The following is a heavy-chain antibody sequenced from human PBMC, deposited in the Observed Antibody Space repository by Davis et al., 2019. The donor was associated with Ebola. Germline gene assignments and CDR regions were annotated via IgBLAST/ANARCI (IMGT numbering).Heavy chain of an antibody. CDR2: ISSSSSYI. J-gene: IGHJ4*02. CDR3: ARGPFDY. Sequence: GESLKISCAASGFTFSSYSMNWVRQAPGKGLEWVSSISSSSSYIYYADSVKGRFTISRDNAKNSLYLQMNSLRAEDTAVYYCARGPFDYWGQGTLVTVSS. CDR1: GFTFSSYS. V-gene: IGHV3-21*01.